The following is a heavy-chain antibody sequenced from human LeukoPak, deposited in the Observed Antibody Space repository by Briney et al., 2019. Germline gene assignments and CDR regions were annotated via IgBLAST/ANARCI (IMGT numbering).Heavy chain of an antibody. CDR3: ATGDSGDYLVLTY. CDR2: INPNSGGT. CDR1: GYTFTGYY. Sequence: GASVKVSFKASGYTFTGYYMHWVRQAPGQGLEWMGWINPNSGGTNYAQKFQGRVTMTRDTSISTAYMELSRLRSDDTTVYYCATGDSGDYLVLTYWGQGTLVTVSS. J-gene: IGHJ4*02. D-gene: IGHD4-17*01. V-gene: IGHV1-2*02.